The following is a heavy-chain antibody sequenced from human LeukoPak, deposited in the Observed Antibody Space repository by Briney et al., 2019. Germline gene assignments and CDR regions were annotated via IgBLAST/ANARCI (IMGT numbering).Heavy chain of an antibody. CDR1: GYTFTSYG. Sequence: ASVKVSCKASGYTFTSYGISWVRQAPGQGLEWMGWISAYNGNTNYAQKLQGRVTMTTDTSTSTAYMELRSLRSDDTAVYYCARDDSSGWYGRAFDIWGQGTMVTVSS. D-gene: IGHD6-19*01. J-gene: IGHJ3*02. CDR2: ISAYNGNT. V-gene: IGHV1-18*01. CDR3: ARDDSSGWYGRAFDI.